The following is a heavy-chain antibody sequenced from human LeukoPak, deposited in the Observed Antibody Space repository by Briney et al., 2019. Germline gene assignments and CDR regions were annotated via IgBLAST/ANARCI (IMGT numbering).Heavy chain of an antibody. CDR1: GGSISNTNW. V-gene: IGHV4-4*02. CDR2: VNLQGST. J-gene: IGHJ4*02. D-gene: IGHD5-24*01. CDR3: ARGARAGYNLEPFDN. Sequence: SGTLSLTCGVSGGSISNTNWWTWVRQPPGKGLEWIGEVNLQGSTNYNPSLKSRVAISVDKSENHISLKLTSATAADTAVYYCARGARAGYNLEPFDNWGQGTLVTVSS.